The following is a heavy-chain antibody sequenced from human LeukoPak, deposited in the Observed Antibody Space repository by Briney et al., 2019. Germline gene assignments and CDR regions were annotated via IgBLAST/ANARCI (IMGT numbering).Heavy chain of an antibody. J-gene: IGHJ6*03. Sequence: ASVKVSCKASGYTFTSYGISWVRQAPGQGLEWMGWISAYNGNTNYAQKLQGRVTMTTDTSTSTAYMELRSLRSDDTAVYYCARSGRGKFWSGYLATDIEDFYYYMDVWGKGTTVTVSS. CDR1: GYTFTSYG. CDR3: ARSGRGKFWSGYLATDIEDFYYYMDV. CDR2: ISAYNGNT. D-gene: IGHD3-3*01. V-gene: IGHV1-18*01.